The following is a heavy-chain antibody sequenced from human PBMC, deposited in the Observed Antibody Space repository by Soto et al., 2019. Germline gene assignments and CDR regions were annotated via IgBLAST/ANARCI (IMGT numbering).Heavy chain of an antibody. CDR2: IYYSGST. Sequence: SSETLSLTCTVSGVSISSGGYYWSWIRQHPGKGLEWIGYIYYSGSTYYNPSLKSRVTISVDTSKNQFSLKLSSVTAADTAVYYCARAPFTHDSNWFDPWGQGTLVTVSS. V-gene: IGHV4-31*03. CDR3: ARAPFTHDSNWFDP. CDR1: GVSISSGGYY. J-gene: IGHJ5*02. D-gene: IGHD2-21*02.